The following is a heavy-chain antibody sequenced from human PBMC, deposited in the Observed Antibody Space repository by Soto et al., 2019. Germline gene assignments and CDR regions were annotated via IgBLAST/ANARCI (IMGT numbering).Heavy chain of an antibody. D-gene: IGHD6-6*01. J-gene: IGHJ4*02. CDR1: GFTVSSNY. CDR3: ARKSSSSVYFDY. V-gene: IGHV3-66*01. CDR2: IYSGGST. Sequence: GGSLRLSCAASGFTVSSNYMSWVRQAPGKGLEWVSVIYSGGSTYYADSVKGRFTISRDNSKNTLYLQMNSLRAEDTAVYYCARKSSSSVYFDYWGQGTLVTVS.